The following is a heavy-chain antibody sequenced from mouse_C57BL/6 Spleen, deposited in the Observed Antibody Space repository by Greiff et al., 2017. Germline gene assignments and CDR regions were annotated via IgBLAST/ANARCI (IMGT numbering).Heavy chain of an antibody. Sequence: VKLQQSGAELVKPGASVKISCKASGYTFTDYYINWVKQRPGQGLEWIGKIGPGSGSTYYNEKFKGKDTLTADKSYSTAYMQLSSLTSEDSAVNFCAREDGYDYYYAMDYWVKEPQSPAPQ. J-gene: IGHJ4*01. D-gene: IGHD2-2*01. CDR2: IGPGSGST. CDR1: GYTFTDYY. CDR3: AREDGYDYYYAMDY. V-gene: IGHV1-77*01.